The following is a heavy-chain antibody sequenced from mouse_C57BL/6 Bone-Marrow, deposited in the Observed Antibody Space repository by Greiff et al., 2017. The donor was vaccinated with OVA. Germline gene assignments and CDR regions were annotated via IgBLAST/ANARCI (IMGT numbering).Heavy chain of an antibody. CDR2: TDPSDSYT. Sequence: QVQLQQPGAELVKPGASVKLSCKASGYTFTSYWMQWVKQRPGQGLEWIGETDPSDSYTNYNQKFKGKATLTVDTSSSTAYMQLSSLTSEDSAVYYCASAVFAYWGQGTLVTVSA. CDR1: GYTFTSYW. V-gene: IGHV1-50*01. CDR3: ASAVFAY. J-gene: IGHJ3*01.